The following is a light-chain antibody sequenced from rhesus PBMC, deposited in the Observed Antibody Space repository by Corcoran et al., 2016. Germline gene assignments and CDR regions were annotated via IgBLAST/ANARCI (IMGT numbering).Light chain of an antibody. V-gene: IGKV1-25*01. CDR3: QHYYSVPWT. CDR2: KAS. Sequence: DILMTQSPSSLSASVGDRVTITCRASQDITNDLAWYQPKPGETPKLLIYKASDLQSGITLRFSGSGSVTDFTLTISSLQSEDFATYYCQHYYSVPWTFGQGTKVEIK. J-gene: IGKJ1*01. CDR1: QDITND.